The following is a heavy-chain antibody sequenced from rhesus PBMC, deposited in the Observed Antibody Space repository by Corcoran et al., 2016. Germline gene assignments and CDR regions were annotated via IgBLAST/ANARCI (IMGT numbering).Heavy chain of an antibody. CDR1: GGSVSSSNW. CDR3: AHSPTLYCNYVDFDY. CDR2: ISGSIGST. V-gene: IGHV4-65*01. Sequence: QVQLQESGPGLVKPSETLSLTCAVSGGSVSSSNWWSWIRQPTGKGLGWIGYISGSIGSTYYKPSLNSRVTISTDTSNDQFSLKVSSVTASDTAVDYCAHSPTLYCNYVDFDYWGQGVLVTVSS. J-gene: IGHJ4*01. D-gene: IGHD4-23*01.